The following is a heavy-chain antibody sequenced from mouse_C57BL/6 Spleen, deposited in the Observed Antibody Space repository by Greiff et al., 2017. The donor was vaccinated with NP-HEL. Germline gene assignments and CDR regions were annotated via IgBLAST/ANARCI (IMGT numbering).Heavy chain of an antibody. CDR3: ARGEYEEGWYEGGFDV. V-gene: IGHV1-52*01. CDR1: GYTFTSYW. Sequence: QVQLQQPGAELVRPGSSVKLSCKASGYTFTSYWMHWVKQRPIQGLEWIGNIDPSDSETHYNQKFKDKATLTVDKSSSTAYMQLSSLTSEDSAVYYCARGEYEEGWYEGGFDVWGTGTTVTVSS. D-gene: IGHD1-1*02. CDR2: IDPSDSET. J-gene: IGHJ1*03.